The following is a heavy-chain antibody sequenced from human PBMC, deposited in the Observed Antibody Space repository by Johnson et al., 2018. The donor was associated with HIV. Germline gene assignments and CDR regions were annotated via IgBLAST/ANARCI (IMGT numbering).Heavy chain of an antibody. Sequence: QMLLVESGGGVVQPGRSLRLSCAASGLTFSSYGMHWVRQAPGKGLEWVAVISYDGSKKYYAGSVKGRFTISRDNSKTTLYLQMNSLRADDTAVYYCARGGPIAGETTGAFDIWGQGTMVTVSS. CDR3: ARGGPIAGETTGAFDI. V-gene: IGHV3-30*03. CDR1: GLTFSSYG. J-gene: IGHJ3*02. D-gene: IGHD6-13*01. CDR2: ISYDGSKK.